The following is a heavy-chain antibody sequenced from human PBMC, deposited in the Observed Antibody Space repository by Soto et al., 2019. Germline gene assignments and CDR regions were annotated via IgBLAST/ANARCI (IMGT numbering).Heavy chain of an antibody. CDR3: ARDSPPVGY. Sequence: QVQLVQSGAEVKKPGASVKVSCKASGYTFSNYGISWVRQAPGQGLEWMGWISAYNGNTKYAQKLQGRATMTPDTSSSTAYMELSSLRSDDTAVYYCARDSPPVGYWGQGTLVTVSS. V-gene: IGHV1-18*01. J-gene: IGHJ4*02. CDR1: GYTFSNYG. CDR2: ISAYNGNT.